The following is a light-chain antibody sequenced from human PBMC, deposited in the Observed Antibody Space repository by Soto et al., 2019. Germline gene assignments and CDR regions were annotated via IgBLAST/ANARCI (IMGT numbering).Light chain of an antibody. Sequence: EMVMPQSPATLSVSPGEIATLSCRASQNLSRNLAWYQQQPGQAPRLLIYGASTRATGIPARFSGSGSGTDCTLTISSLQSEDFAVYYCQQYDNWPHPFGQGTKLEIK. CDR2: GAS. V-gene: IGKV3-15*01. CDR3: QQYDNWPHP. J-gene: IGKJ2*01. CDR1: QNLSRN.